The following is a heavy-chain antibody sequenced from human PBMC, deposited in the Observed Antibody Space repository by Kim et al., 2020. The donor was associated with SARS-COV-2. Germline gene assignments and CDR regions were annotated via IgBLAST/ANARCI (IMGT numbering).Heavy chain of an antibody. CDR2: IYYSGST. V-gene: IGHV4-59*01. D-gene: IGHD2-21*02. Sequence: SETLSLTCTVSGGSISSYYWSWIRQPPGKGLEWIGYIYYSGSTNYNPSLKSRVTISVDTTKNQFSLKLSSVTAADTAVYYCARVQPLLSPTYYYYGMDVWGQGTTVTVSS. CDR3: ARVQPLLSPTYYYYGMDV. J-gene: IGHJ6*02. CDR1: GGSISSYY.